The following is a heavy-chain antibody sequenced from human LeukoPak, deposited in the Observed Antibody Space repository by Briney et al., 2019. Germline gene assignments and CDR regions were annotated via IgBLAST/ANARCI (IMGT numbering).Heavy chain of an antibody. CDR2: VSDSGGIS. V-gene: IGHV3-23*01. J-gene: IGHJ4*02. CDR1: GFTFSTYA. D-gene: IGHD5-12*01. Sequence: RTGGSLRLSCAASGFTFSTYAMSWVRQAPGKGLEWVSAVSDSGGISYFVDSVRGRFAISRDNAKNSLYLEMNSLRAEDTAVYYCAKGGSAYFDFGGQGTLVTVSS. CDR3: AKGGSAYFDF.